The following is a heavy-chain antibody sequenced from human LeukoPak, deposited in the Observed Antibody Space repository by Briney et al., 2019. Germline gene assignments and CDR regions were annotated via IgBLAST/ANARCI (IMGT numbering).Heavy chain of an antibody. V-gene: IGHV4-59*01. J-gene: IGHJ4*02. CDR3: ARDFNAVAGALDY. CDR1: GGSISNYY. D-gene: IGHD6-19*01. Sequence: SETLSLTCTVSGGSISNYYWSWIRQTPGKGLEWIGYIYNNGRTNYNPSLKSRVTISVDTSKSQFSLKLRSVTAADTAVYYCARDFNAVAGALDYWGQGTLVTVSS. CDR2: IYNNGRT.